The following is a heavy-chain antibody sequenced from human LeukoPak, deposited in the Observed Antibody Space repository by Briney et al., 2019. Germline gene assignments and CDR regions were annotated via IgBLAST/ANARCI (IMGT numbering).Heavy chain of an antibody. CDR2: INTNTGNP. CDR1: GYTFTSYA. V-gene: IGHV7-4-1*02. Sequence: GASVKVSYKASGYTFTSYAMNWVRQAPGQGLEWMGWINTNTGNPTYAQGFTGRFVFSLDTSVSTAYLQISSLKAEDTAVYYCARDRPVQTIAVAGSPSDYWGQGTLVTVSS. J-gene: IGHJ4*02. D-gene: IGHD6-19*01. CDR3: ARDRPVQTIAVAGSPSDY.